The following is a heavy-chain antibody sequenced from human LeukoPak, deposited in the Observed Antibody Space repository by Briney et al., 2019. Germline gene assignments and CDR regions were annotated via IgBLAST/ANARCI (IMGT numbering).Heavy chain of an antibody. D-gene: IGHD2-21*02. J-gene: IGHJ4*02. CDR2: ISSNGGST. CDR1: GFTFSSYA. V-gene: IGHV3-64*01. CDR3: ARGAYCGGDCYRSFDY. Sequence: GGSLRLSCAASGFTFSSYALHWVRQAPGKGLEYVSAISSNGGSTSYANSVKGRFTISRDNSKSTLYLQMGSLRAEDMAVYYCARGAYCGGDCYRSFDYWGQGTLVTVSS.